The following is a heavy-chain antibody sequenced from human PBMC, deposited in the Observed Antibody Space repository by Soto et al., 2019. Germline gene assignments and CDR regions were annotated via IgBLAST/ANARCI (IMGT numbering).Heavy chain of an antibody. V-gene: IGHV3-74*01. CDR2: VNSDESST. CDR1: GFTFSNYY. J-gene: IGHJ4*01. CDR3: AREGDGTTGYYQDY. Sequence: EVQLVESGGGLVQPGGSLRLSCAASGFTFSNYYMHWVRQAPGKGLVWVSRVNSDESSTSYADSVKGRFTISRDNAKKTLYRQMNSLRAEETAVYYCAREGDGTTGYYQDYWGHGTLVTVSS. D-gene: IGHD3-22*01.